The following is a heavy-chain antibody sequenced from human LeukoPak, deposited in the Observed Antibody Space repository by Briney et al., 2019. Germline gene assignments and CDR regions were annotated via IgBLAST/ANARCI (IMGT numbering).Heavy chain of an antibody. Sequence: PSETLSLTCAVSGGSISSRNWWSWVRQPPGKGLEWIGEIYHSGSTNYNPSLKTRVTISVDKSKNQFSLKLSSVTAADTAVYYCARASHDYGDYSHFDYWGQGTLVTVSS. D-gene: IGHD4-17*01. J-gene: IGHJ4*02. CDR1: GGSISSRNW. CDR2: IYHSGST. V-gene: IGHV4-4*02. CDR3: ARASHDYGDYSHFDY.